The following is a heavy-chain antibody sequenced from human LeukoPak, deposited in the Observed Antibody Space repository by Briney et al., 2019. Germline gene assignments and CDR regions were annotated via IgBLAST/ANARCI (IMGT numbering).Heavy chain of an antibody. CDR2: IYYSGST. J-gene: IGHJ4*02. Sequence: PSEPLSLTRAVSGGSVSGYYWTWMRQPPGKGLEWIGDIYYSGSTNYNPSLESRVTISIDTSKNHFYLKLSSVTAADTAVYFCVRANYFDYWGQGTLVTVSS. V-gene: IGHV4-59*02. CDR3: VRANYFDY. CDR1: GGSVSGYY.